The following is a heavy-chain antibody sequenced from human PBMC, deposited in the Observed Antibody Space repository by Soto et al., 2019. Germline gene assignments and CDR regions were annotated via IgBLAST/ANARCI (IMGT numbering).Heavy chain of an antibody. CDR1: GDSVSSNSAA. D-gene: IGHD2-2*03. V-gene: IGHV6-1*01. J-gene: IGHJ6*02. Sequence: PSQTLSLTCAISGDSVSSNSAAWNWIRQSLSRGLEWLGRTYYRSKWYNDYAVSVKSRITINPDTSKNQFSLQLNPVTPEDTAVYYCARIRVGYCSSTSCYATYGMDVWGQGTTVTVSS. CDR2: TYYRSKWYN. CDR3: ARIRVGYCSSTSCYATYGMDV.